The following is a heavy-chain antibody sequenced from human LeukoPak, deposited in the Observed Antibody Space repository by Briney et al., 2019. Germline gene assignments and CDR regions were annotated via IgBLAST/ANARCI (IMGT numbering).Heavy chain of an antibody. CDR2: INHSGST. CDR1: GGSFSGYY. Sequence: ASETLSLTCAVYGGSFSGYYWSWIRQPPGKGLEWIGEINHSGSTNYNPSLKSRVTISVDTSKNQFSLKLSSVIAADTAVYYCATHGYSYGKYYYYYGMDVWGQGTTVTVSS. D-gene: IGHD5-18*01. J-gene: IGHJ6*02. CDR3: ATHGYSYGKYYYYYGMDV. V-gene: IGHV4-34*01.